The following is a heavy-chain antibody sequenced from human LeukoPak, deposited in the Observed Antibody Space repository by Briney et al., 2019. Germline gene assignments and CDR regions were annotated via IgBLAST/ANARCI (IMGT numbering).Heavy chain of an antibody. V-gene: IGHV3-7*01. D-gene: IGHD3-9*01. J-gene: IGHJ4*02. Sequence: GGSLRLSCAASGFTFSSYWMNWVRQAPGKGLEWVAYIRQDGSEKYYVDSVKGRFTISRDNAKNTLYLQMNSLRAEDTAVYYCARHHDYDILTGYIDYWGQGTLVTVSS. CDR1: GFTFSSYW. CDR2: IRQDGSEK. CDR3: ARHHDYDILTGYIDY.